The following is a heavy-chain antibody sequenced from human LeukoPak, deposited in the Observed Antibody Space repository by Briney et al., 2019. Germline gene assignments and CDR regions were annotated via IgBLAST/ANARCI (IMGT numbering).Heavy chain of an antibody. D-gene: IGHD6-13*01. CDR3: AKGPIAAATYYYYYYMDV. Sequence: GGSLRLPCAASGFTFSSHAMTWVRQAPGKGLEWVSAISGSGSSTYYADSVKGRFTISRDNSKNTLFLQVNSLRAEDTAVYYCAKGPIAAATYYYYYYMDVWGKGTTVTVSS. CDR2: ISGSGSST. V-gene: IGHV3-23*01. J-gene: IGHJ6*03. CDR1: GFTFSSHA.